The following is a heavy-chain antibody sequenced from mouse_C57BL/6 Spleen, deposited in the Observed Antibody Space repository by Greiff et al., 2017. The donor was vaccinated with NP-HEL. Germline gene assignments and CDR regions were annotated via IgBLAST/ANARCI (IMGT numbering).Heavy chain of an antibody. Sequence: QVTLKVSGAELVRPGASVKMSCKASSYTFTTYPIEWMKQNHGKSLEWIGNFHPYNDDTKYNEKFKGKATLTVEKSSSTVYLELSRLTSDDSAVYYCARGYRGRMDYWGQGTSVTVSS. CDR2: FHPYNDDT. D-gene: IGHD2-14*01. CDR1: SYTFTTYP. V-gene: IGHV1-47*01. CDR3: ARGYRGRMDY. J-gene: IGHJ4*01.